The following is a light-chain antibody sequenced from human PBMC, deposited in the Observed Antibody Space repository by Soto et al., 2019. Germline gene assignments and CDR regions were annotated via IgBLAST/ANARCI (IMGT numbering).Light chain of an antibody. J-gene: IGKJ1*01. Sequence: DIQMTQSPSTLSASVGDRVTITCRASQSISSWLAWYQQKPGKAPKLLIYDASSLESGVPSRFSGSGSGTAFTLTISSLQPDDFATYYCQQYNSYSRGTFGQGTKVEIK. CDR1: QSISSW. CDR2: DAS. CDR3: QQYNSYSRGT. V-gene: IGKV1-5*01.